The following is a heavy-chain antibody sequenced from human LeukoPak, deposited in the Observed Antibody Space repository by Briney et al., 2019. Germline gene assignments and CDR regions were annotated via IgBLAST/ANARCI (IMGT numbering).Heavy chain of an antibody. D-gene: IGHD6-13*01. CDR1: GGPFSGYY. V-gene: IGHV4-34*01. J-gene: IGHJ4*02. CDR3: ARRFRYSRTRAFDY. CDR2: INHSGST. Sequence: PSETLSLTCAVYGGPFSGYYWSWIRQPPGKGLEWIGEINHSGSTNYNPSLKSRVTISVDTSKNQFSLKLSSVTAADTAVYYCARRFRYSRTRAFDYWGQGTLVTVSS.